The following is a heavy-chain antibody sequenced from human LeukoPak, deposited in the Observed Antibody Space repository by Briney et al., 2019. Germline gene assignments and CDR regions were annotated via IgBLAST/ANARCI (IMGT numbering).Heavy chain of an antibody. CDR3: PRVEKYTSSGPTDP. V-gene: IGHV4-39*07. CDR1: GGSISSSSYY. J-gene: IGHJ5*02. Sequence: PSETLSLTCIVSGGSISSSSYYWGCIRQPPGTGLEWIGNIYYSGSTYYNSSLKSRVTISVDTSKNQFSLKLSSMTAADTAVYYCPRVEKYTSSGPTDPWGQGTLVTVSS. CDR2: IYYSGST. D-gene: IGHD6-13*01.